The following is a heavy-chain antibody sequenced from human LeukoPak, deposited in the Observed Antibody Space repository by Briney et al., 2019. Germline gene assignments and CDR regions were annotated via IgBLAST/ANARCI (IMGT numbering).Heavy chain of an antibody. CDR1: GFSFSSFA. J-gene: IGHJ4*01. CDR3: GSDPNCDYVGALVF. Sequence: GGSLRLSCAASGFSFSSFALTWVRQTPEKGLEWVASITSGGGATHFASSATGRFTISRDNSKNTMYLQMNSLRAEDTAMYFCGSDPNCDYVGALVFWRHGTLVTVSS. D-gene: IGHD4-17*01. V-gene: IGHV3-23*01. CDR2: ITSGGGAT.